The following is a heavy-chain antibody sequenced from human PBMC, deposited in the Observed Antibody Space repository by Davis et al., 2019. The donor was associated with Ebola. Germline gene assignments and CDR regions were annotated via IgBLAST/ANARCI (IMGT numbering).Heavy chain of an antibody. J-gene: IGHJ5*02. CDR1: GFVFSNYV. V-gene: IGHV3-23*01. Sequence: PGGSLRLSCAASGFVFSNYVMSWVRRAPGKGLEWVSTLGLSADTYYADSVKGRFTISRDNSKNTLYLQMNSLRAEDTAVYYCARGAGIYWFDPWGQGTLVTVSS. CDR2: LGLSADT. D-gene: IGHD1-1*01. CDR3: ARGAGIYWFDP.